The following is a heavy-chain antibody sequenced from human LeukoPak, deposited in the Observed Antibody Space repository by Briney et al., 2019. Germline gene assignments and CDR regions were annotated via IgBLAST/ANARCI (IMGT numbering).Heavy chain of an antibody. CDR2: IYSGGST. CDR1: GFTVSSNY. V-gene: IGHV3-66*01. D-gene: IGHD6-13*01. CDR3: ARGVVAAAGTDYYFDY. J-gene: IGHJ4*02. Sequence: PGGSLRLSCAASGFTVSSNYMSWVRQAPGKGLEWVSVIYSGGSTYYADSVKGRFTISRDNSKNTLYLQMNRLRAEDTAVYYCARGVVAAAGTDYYFDYWGQGTLVTVSS.